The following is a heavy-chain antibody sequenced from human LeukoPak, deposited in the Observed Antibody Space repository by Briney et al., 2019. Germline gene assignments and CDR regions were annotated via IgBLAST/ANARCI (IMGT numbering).Heavy chain of an antibody. V-gene: IGHV4-39*07. D-gene: IGHD6-6*01. CDR3: ARDRHSSSSYFDY. J-gene: IGHJ4*02. CDR1: GGSISSSSYY. CDR2: IYYSGST. Sequence: PSETLSLTCTVSGGSISSSSYYWGWIRQPPGKGLEWIGSIYYSGSTYYNPSLKSRVTISVDTSKNQFSLKLSFVTAADTAVYYCARDRHSSSSYFDYWGQGTLVTVSS.